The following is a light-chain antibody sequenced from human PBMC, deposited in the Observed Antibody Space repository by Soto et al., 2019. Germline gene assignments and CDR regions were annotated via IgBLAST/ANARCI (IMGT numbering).Light chain of an antibody. Sequence: DIPMTQSPSSLSGSVGDRVTITCRASQSISSYLNWYQQKPGKAPKLLIYAASSLQSGVPSRFSGSGSGTDFTLTISSLQPEDFATYYCQQSYSTPRTFGQGTKVEIK. CDR3: QQSYSTPRT. J-gene: IGKJ1*01. CDR2: AAS. V-gene: IGKV1-39*01. CDR1: QSISSY.